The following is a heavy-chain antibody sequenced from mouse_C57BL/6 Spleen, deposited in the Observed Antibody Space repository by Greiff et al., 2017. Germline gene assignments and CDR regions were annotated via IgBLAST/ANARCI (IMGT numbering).Heavy chain of an antibody. CDR3: ANATTVVARAFDY. J-gene: IGHJ2*01. D-gene: IGHD1-1*01. V-gene: IGHV1-53*01. CDR2: INPSNGGT. CDR1: GYTFTSYW. Sequence: QVQLQQPGPELVKPAASVMLSCTASGYTFTSYWMHWGKQRPGQGLEWIGNINPSNGGTNYNEQFKSKATLTVDKSYSTAYMQLSSLTSEDSAVYYCANATTVVARAFDYWGQGTTLTVSS.